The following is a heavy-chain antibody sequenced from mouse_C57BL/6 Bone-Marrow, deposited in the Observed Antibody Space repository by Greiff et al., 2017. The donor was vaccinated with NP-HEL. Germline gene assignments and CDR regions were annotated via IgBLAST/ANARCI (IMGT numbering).Heavy chain of an antibody. CDR1: GYTFTEYT. J-gene: IGHJ1*03. CDR3: ARHGQDGYQFSWYFDV. V-gene: IGHV1-62-2*01. Sequence: QVHVKQSGAELVKPGASVKLSCKASGYTFTEYTIHWVKQRSGQGLEWIGWFYPGSGSIKYNEKFKDKATLTADKSSSTVYMELSRLTSEDSAVYFCARHGQDGYQFSWYFDVWGTGTTVTVSS. CDR2: FYPGSGSI. D-gene: IGHD2-3*01.